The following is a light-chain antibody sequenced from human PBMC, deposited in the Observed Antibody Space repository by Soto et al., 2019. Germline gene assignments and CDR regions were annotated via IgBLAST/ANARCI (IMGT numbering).Light chain of an antibody. V-gene: IGLV1-40*01. Sequence: QSMVTQPPSASGALGQRVTISCTGSSSNIGAGYDVHWYQQFPGRAPRLLIFSNNNRPSGVPDRFSGSESGTSASLDISGLQADDEADYYCQSFDTRLNSVVFGGGTKLTVL. CDR1: SSNIGAGYD. CDR2: SNN. CDR3: QSFDTRLNSVV. J-gene: IGLJ2*01.